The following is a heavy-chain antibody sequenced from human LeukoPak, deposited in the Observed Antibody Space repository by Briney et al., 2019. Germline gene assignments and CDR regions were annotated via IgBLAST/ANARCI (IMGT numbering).Heavy chain of an antibody. V-gene: IGHV3-23*01. CDR2: ISGTGENI. J-gene: IGHJ4*02. CDR1: GYSLKNYA. Sequence: GGSLRLSCAAPGYSLKNYAMSWVRQAPGKGLEWVSGISGTGENIYYADSVKGRFTISRDNSNNTLCLQMNSLRAEDTATYYCAKGVVSAHFDDWGQGTLVTVSS. D-gene: IGHD2-15*01. CDR3: AKGVVSAHFDD.